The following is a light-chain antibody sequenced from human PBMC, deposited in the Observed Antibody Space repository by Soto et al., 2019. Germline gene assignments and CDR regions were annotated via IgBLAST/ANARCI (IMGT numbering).Light chain of an antibody. CDR2: DVN. Sequence: HSALSQPACVSGSPGQSITISCNGTSSDVGGYDYVSWYQQLPGKAPKLMIYDVNNRPSGVSNRFSGSKSGNTASLTISGLQAEDEADYYCSSYTGTSTFVFGGGTKVTVL. CDR1: SSDVGGYDY. J-gene: IGLJ1*01. CDR3: SSYTGTSTFV. V-gene: IGLV2-14*01.